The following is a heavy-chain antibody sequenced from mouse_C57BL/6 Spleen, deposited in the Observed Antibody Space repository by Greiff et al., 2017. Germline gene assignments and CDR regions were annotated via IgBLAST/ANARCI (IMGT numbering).Heavy chain of an antibody. CDR2: IYPGDGDT. V-gene: IGHV1-82*01. Sequence: QVQLQQSGPELVKPGASVKISCKASGYAFSSSWMNWVKQRPGKGLEWIGRIYPGDGDTNYNGKFKGKATLTADKSSSTAYMQLSSLTSEDSAVYFCARFSLGYYVDYWGQGTTLTVSS. CDR3: ARFSLGYYVDY. D-gene: IGHD3-1*01. CDR1: GYAFSSSW. J-gene: IGHJ2*01.